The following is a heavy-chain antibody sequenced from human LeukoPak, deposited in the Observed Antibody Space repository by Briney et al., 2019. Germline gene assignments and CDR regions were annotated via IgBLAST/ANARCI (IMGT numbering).Heavy chain of an antibody. D-gene: IGHD3-22*01. V-gene: IGHV4-34*01. Sequence: SETLSLTCAVYGGSFSGYYWSWIRQPPGKGLEWIGEINHSGSTNYNPSLKSRVTISVDTSKNQFSLKLSSVTAADTAVYYCASGYDRSGYYHDYWGQGTLVTVSS. J-gene: IGHJ4*02. CDR3: ASGYDRSGYYHDY. CDR1: GGSFSGYY. CDR2: INHSGST.